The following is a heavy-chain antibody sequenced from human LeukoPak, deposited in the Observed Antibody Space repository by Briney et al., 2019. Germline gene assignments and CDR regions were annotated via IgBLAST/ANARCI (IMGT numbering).Heavy chain of an antibody. J-gene: IGHJ3*02. CDR1: GFTFSSYE. CDR3: AREDGGDTFDI. D-gene: IGHD2-15*01. V-gene: IGHV3-48*03. Sequence: PGGSLRLSCAASGFTFSSYEMNWVRQAPGKGLEWVSYTSASASSIYYADSAKGRFTISRDNAKNSLYLQMNSLRAEDTAVYYCAREDGGDTFDIWGQGTMVTVSS. CDR2: TSASASSI.